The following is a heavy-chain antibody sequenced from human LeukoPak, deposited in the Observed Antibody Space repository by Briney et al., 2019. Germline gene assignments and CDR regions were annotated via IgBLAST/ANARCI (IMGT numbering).Heavy chain of an antibody. CDR1: GFTFSSYA. J-gene: IGHJ4*02. CDR2: ISGSGGST. Sequence: GGSLRLSCAASGFTFSSYAMSWVRQAPGKGLEWVSAISGSGGSTYYADSVKGRFTISRDNSKNTLYLQMNSLRAEDTAVYYCANLDIAVAGTEETIDYWGQGTLVTVSP. CDR3: ANLDIAVAGTEETIDY. D-gene: IGHD6-19*01. V-gene: IGHV3-23*01.